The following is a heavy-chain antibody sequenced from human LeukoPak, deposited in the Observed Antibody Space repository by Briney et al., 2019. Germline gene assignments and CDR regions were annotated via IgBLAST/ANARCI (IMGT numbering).Heavy chain of an antibody. CDR2: IKKDGSEK. CDR3: ARGGRGDY. Sequence: GGSLRLSCAASGFTFSGSWMSWVRQAPGKGLEWVANIKKDGSEKYYVDFVKGRFTISRDNAKNSLYLQMNSLRAEDTAVYYCARGGRGDYWGQGILVTVSS. J-gene: IGHJ4*02. V-gene: IGHV3-7*01. D-gene: IGHD3-10*01. CDR1: GFTFSGSW.